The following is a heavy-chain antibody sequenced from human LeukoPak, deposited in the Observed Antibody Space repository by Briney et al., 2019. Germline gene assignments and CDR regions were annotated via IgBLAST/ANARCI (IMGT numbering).Heavy chain of an antibody. CDR1: GYTFTSYD. CDR3: ARGVPYCSSTSCYGRLRRFGP. CDR2: MNPNSGNT. D-gene: IGHD2-2*01. Sequence: ASVRVSCKASGYTFTSYDINWVRQATGQGLEWMGWMNPNSGNTGYAQKFQGRVTMTRNTSISTAYMELSSLRSEDTAVYYCARGVPYCSSTSCYGRLRRFGPWGQGTLVTVSS. V-gene: IGHV1-8*01. J-gene: IGHJ5*02.